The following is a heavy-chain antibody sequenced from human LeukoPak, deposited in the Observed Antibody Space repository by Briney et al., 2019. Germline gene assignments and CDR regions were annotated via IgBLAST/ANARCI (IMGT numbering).Heavy chain of an antibody. J-gene: IGHJ6*02. Sequence: SETLSLTCTVSGGSISSSSYYWGWIRQPPGKGLEWIGSIYYSGSTYYNPSLKSRVTISVDTSKNQFSLKLSSVTAADTAVYYCARDNYGDLDGMDVWGQGTTVTVSS. V-gene: IGHV4-39*02. CDR1: GGSISSSSYY. CDR3: ARDNYGDLDGMDV. CDR2: IYYSGST. D-gene: IGHD4-17*01.